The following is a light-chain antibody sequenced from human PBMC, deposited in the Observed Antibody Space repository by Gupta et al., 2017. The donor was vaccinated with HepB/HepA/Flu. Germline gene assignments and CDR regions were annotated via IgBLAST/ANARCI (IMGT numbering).Light chain of an antibody. V-gene: IGLV3-21*03. Sequence: SYVLTQPPSVSVAPGKTASITCEGNNIGSKGVHWYQQRPGQAPVLVVHDDGDRPSGIPERFSGSSSGNTATLIIRRVEAGDEADYYCQVWDSSSDPYVFGTGTKVTVL. CDR1: NIGSKG. CDR2: DDG. CDR3: QVWDSSSDPYV. J-gene: IGLJ1*01.